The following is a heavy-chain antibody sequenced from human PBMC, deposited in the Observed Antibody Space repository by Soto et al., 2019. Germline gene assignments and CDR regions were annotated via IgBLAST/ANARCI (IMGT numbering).Heavy chain of an antibody. Sequence: GSLRLSCAASGCTFSSYGMHWVRQAPGKGLEWVAVIWYDGSNKYYADSVKGRFTISRDNSKNTLYLQMNSLRAEDTAVYYCARDKVRGVLDYWGQGTLVTVSS. CDR1: GCTFSSYG. CDR2: IWYDGSNK. CDR3: ARDKVRGVLDY. V-gene: IGHV3-33*01. D-gene: IGHD3-10*01. J-gene: IGHJ4*02.